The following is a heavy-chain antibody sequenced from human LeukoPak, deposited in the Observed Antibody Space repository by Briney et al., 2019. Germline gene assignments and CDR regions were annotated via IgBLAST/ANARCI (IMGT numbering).Heavy chain of an antibody. Sequence: SETLSLTCTVSGGSISSYYWSWIRQPPGKGLEWIGYIYYSGSTNYNPSLKRRVNISVDTYKNQFSLKLSSVTAADTAVYYCARDTDYGDYFDYWGQGTLVTVSS. D-gene: IGHD4-17*01. CDR2: IYYSGST. CDR3: ARDTDYGDYFDY. V-gene: IGHV4-59*12. CDR1: GGSISSYY. J-gene: IGHJ4*02.